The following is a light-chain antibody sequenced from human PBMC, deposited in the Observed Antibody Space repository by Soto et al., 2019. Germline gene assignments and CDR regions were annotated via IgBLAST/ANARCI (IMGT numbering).Light chain of an antibody. J-gene: IGKJ5*01. CDR2: DAS. CDR3: QQYGSSPIT. Sequence: EIVLTQSPATLSLSAGERATLSCRASQSVSSSYLAWYQQNPGQAPSLLIYDASRRPTGIPGRFSGSGSGTDFTLTISRLEPEDFAVYYCQQYGSSPITFGQGTRLEI. V-gene: IGKV3-20*01. CDR1: QSVSSSY.